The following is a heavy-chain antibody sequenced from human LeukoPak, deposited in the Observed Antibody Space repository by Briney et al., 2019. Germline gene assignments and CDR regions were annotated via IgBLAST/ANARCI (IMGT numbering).Heavy chain of an antibody. Sequence: PGGSLRLSCAASGFTFSNYAMSWVRQAPGKGLEWVSTVSGSDGSTYYADSVKGRFTISRDNSKNTLYLQMSSLRAEDTAVYYCAKDLRESRGGYIAYQSYPANPYDAFDIWGQGTMVTVSS. CDR2: VSGSDGST. CDR3: AKDLRESRGGYIAYQSYPANPYDAFDI. D-gene: IGHD5-24*01. V-gene: IGHV3-23*01. J-gene: IGHJ3*02. CDR1: GFTFSNYA.